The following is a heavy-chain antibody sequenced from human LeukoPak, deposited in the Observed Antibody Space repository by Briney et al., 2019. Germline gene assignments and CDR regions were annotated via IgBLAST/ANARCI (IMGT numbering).Heavy chain of an antibody. CDR2: IYYSGST. CDR3: AREGRWDYGSGSYLSYYYYMDV. V-gene: IGHV4-39*07. CDR1: GGSISSSSYY. J-gene: IGHJ6*03. Sequence: SETLSLTCTVSGGSISSSSYYWGWIRQPPGKGLEWIGSIYYSGSTYYNPSLKSRVTISVDTSKNQFSLKLSSVTAADTAVYYCAREGRWDYGSGSYLSYYYYMDVWGKGTTVTISS. D-gene: IGHD3-10*01.